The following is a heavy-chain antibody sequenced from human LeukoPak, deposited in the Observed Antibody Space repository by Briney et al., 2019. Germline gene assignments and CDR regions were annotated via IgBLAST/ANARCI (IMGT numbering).Heavy chain of an antibody. Sequence: SETLSLICTVSGGSISSYYWSWIRQPPGKGLEWIGYIHYSGNTNYNPSLKSRGTISLDTSKNQFSLRVPSVTAADTAAYYCARETELFPAGAFDIWGQGTMVTVSP. CDR1: GGSISSYY. D-gene: IGHD2-21*01. V-gene: IGHV4-59*01. CDR3: ARETELFPAGAFDI. CDR2: IHYSGNT. J-gene: IGHJ3*02.